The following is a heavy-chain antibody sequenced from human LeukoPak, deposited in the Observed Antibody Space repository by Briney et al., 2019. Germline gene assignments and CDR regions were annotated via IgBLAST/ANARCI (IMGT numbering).Heavy chain of an antibody. CDR3: ARAPDLELFDY. CDR1: GYTFTSYY. V-gene: IGHV1-46*01. D-gene: IGHD1-26*01. Sequence: ASVKVSCKASGYTFTSYYMHWVRQAPGQGLEWMGIINPSGGSTSYAQKFQSRVTMTRDTSTSTVYMELSSLRSVDTAVYYCARAPDLELFDYWGQGTLVTVSS. CDR2: INPSGGST. J-gene: IGHJ4*02.